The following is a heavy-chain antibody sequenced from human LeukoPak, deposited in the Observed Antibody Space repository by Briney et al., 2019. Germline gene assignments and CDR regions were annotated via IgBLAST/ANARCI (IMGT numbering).Heavy chain of an antibody. CDR2: IRSNAYGGTT. D-gene: IGHD3-22*01. V-gene: IGHV3-49*04. J-gene: IGHJ4*02. CDR1: GFTLNNGD. Sequence: GGSLRLSRTASGFTLNNGDITWVRQAPGKGPEWLGFIRSNAYGGTTFYAASVQGKFTISRDDSQGIAYLQMNSVSSEDTAVYYCVCQDHYDTLENFDCWGQGTLVTVSS. CDR3: VCQDHYDTLENFDC.